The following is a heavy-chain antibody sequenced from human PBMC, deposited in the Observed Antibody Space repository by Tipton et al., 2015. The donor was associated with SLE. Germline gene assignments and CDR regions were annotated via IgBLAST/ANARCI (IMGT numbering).Heavy chain of an antibody. Sequence: SLRLSCAASGFTFSSHAMHWVRQAPGKGLEWVAVVSYDASSKYYADSVKGRFTISRGMSEDTVYLQMNNLRIDDTAVYYCARDASKGVATFMDVWGKGTTVTVSS. J-gene: IGHJ6*03. CDR1: GFTFSSHA. CDR3: ARDASKGVATFMDV. V-gene: IGHV3-30*04. CDR2: VSYDASSK. D-gene: IGHD5-12*01.